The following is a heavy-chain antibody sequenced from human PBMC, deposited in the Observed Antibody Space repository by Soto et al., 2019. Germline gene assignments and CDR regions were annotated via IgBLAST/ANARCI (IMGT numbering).Heavy chain of an antibody. J-gene: IGHJ4*02. CDR2: IIPILGIA. D-gene: IGHD3-10*01. V-gene: IGHV1-69*08. CDR3: ARDHSSDYYGSGSYYDG. Sequence: QVQLVQSGAEVKKPGSSVKVSCKASGGTFSSYTISWVRQAPGQGLEWMGRIIPILGIANYAQKFQSRVTITADKSTSTAYMELSSLRSEDTAVYYCARDHSSDYYGSGSYYDGWGQGTLVTVSS. CDR1: GGTFSSYT.